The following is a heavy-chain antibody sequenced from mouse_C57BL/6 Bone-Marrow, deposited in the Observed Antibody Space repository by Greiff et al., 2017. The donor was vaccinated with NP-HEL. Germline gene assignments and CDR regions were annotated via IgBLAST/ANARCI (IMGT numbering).Heavy chain of an antibody. CDR1: GFTFSDYY. J-gene: IGHJ1*03. CDR3: ARHHYGSSYGWYFDV. D-gene: IGHD1-1*01. Sequence: EVQVVESGGGLVQPGGSLKLSCAASGFTFSDYYMYWVRQTPEKRLEWVAYISNGGGSTYYPDTVKGRFTISRDNAKNTLYLQMSRLKSEDTAMYYCARHHYGSSYGWYFDVWGTGTTVTVSS. CDR2: ISNGGGST. V-gene: IGHV5-12*01.